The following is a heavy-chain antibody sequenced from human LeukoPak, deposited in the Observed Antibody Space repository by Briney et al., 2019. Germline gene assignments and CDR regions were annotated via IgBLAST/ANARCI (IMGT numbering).Heavy chain of an antibody. CDR2: ISGVSPICGSGDCT. D-gene: IGHD2-2*02. J-gene: IGHJ1*01. Sequence: GGSLRLSCAASGFTFSTYAMNWVRQAPGKGLEWVSAISGVSPICGSGDCTYYADSVKGRCTISRDNSKNTLYLQLNNLRAEDTAVYYCALHSPRGYCSSTSCYTYFQHWGQGTLVTVSS. CDR3: ALHSPRGYCSSTSCYTYFQH. CDR1: GFTFSTYA. V-gene: IGHV3-23*01.